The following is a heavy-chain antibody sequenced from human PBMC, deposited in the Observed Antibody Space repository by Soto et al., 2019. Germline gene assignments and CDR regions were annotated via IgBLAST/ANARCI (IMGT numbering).Heavy chain of an antibody. V-gene: IGHV1-2*04. CDR1: GYTFTGDY. D-gene: IGHD6-13*01. CDR2: INPNSGGT. CDR3: ARDRCVSSCNDAYDI. Sequence: ASVEVSGKASGYTFTGDYMHWVQQAPGQGLEWMGWINPNSGGTNYAQKFQGWATMTRDTSISTAYMELSRLRSDDTAVYYCARDRCVSSCNDAYDIRRQGTMVTV. J-gene: IGHJ3*02.